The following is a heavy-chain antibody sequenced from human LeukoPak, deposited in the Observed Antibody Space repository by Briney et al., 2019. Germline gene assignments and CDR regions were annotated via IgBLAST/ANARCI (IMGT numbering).Heavy chain of an antibody. D-gene: IGHD3-3*01. CDR2: TYYSGST. V-gene: IGHV4-59*01. Sequence: PSETLSLTCTVSGGSISSYYWSWIRQPPGKGLEWIGYTYYSGSTNYNPSLKSRVTISVDTSKNQFSLKLSSVTAADTAVYYCARVYYDFYYYYYYMDVWGKGTTVTVSS. CDR1: GGSISSYY. CDR3: ARVYYDFYYYYYYMDV. J-gene: IGHJ6*03.